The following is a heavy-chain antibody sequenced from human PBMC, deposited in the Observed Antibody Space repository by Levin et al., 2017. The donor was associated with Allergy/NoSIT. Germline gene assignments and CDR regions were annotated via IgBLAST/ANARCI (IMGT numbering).Heavy chain of an antibody. CDR1: GYSFSTYW. J-gene: IGHJ1*01. CDR2: IYPGDSDT. D-gene: IGHD3-9*01. Sequence: WASVKVSCKGFGYSFSTYWIAWVRQMPGKGLEYMGIIYPGDSDTRCSPSFQGQVTISADKSTSTAYLQWSSLKASDTAIYYCARRYSDFEFFQHWGQGTLVTVSS. V-gene: IGHV5-51*01. CDR3: ARRYSDFEFFQH.